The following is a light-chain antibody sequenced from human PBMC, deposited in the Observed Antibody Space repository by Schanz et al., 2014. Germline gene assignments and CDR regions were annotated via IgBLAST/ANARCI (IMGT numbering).Light chain of an antibody. CDR3: QQYNNWPFT. V-gene: IGKV3-15*01. J-gene: IGKJ2*01. Sequence: EIVMTQSPATLSVSPGERSTLSCRARQRGCSQSAWYQQKPCQAPRLLIYGASTRATGIPARFSGSGSGTDFTLTISSLQSEDFAVYYCQQYNNWPFTFGQGTKLEIK. CDR1: QRGCSQ. CDR2: GAS.